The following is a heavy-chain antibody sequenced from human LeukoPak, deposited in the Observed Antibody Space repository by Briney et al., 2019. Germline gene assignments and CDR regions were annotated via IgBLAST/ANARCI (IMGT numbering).Heavy chain of an antibody. V-gene: IGHV3-21*01. Sequence: GGSLRLSCAASGFTFSSYSMNWVRQAPGKGLEWVSSISSSSSYIYYADSVKGRFTISRDNAKNSLYLQMNSLGAEDTAVYYCARDQKSTLSSGYALDYWGQGTLVTVSS. D-gene: IGHD3-22*01. CDR1: GFTFSSYS. CDR2: ISSSSSYI. CDR3: ARDQKSTLSSGYALDY. J-gene: IGHJ4*02.